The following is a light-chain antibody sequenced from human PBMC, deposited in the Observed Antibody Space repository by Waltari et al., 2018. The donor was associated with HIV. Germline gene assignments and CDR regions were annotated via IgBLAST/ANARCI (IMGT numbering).Light chain of an antibody. CDR2: EVS. Sequence: SALTQPPSASGSPGPSVTIPCTGTSSAVGGYHYVPWYRHHPGKAPKLMIYEVSKRPSGVPDRFSGSKSGNTASLTVSGLQAEDEADYYCSSYAGSNNLVFGGGTKLTVL. V-gene: IGLV2-8*01. CDR1: SSAVGGYHY. J-gene: IGLJ2*01. CDR3: SSYAGSNNLV.